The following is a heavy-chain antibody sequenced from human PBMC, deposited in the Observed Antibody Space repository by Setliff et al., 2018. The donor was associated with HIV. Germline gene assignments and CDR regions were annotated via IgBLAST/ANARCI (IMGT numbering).Heavy chain of an antibody. D-gene: IGHD3-16*01. CDR3: ARSGTHLEESRGSSAWVSAAFDI. Sequence: SVKVSCKASGGTLNSYAVNWVRQAPGQGLEWMGGIITVFGAANYAQKFQGRVTITADESTSTAYMDLSSLRSEDTAVYYCARSGTHLEESRGSSAWVSAAFDIWVHGTMVTVS. V-gene: IGHV1-69*13. CDR1: GGTLNSYA. J-gene: IGHJ3*02. CDR2: IITVFGAA.